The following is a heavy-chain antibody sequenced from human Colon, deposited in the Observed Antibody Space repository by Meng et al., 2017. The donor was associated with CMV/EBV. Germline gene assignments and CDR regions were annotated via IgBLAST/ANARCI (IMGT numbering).Heavy chain of an antibody. CDR2: IYTGGSA. J-gene: IGHJ4*02. V-gene: IGHV4-30-4*01. CDR3: ARGSVIASAVSFDH. Sequence: RGSVDSGGYYWSWLRQAPGKGLQWLGHIYTGGSAYSNPSLKSRLSISLDTSKNQFSLSLRSVTAADTAVYYCARGSVIASAVSFDHWGQGTLVTVSS. D-gene: IGHD2-21*01. CDR1: RGSVDSGGYY.